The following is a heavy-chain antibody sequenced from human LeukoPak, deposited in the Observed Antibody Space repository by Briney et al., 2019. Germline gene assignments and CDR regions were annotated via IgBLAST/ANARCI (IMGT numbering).Heavy chain of an antibody. CDR1: GGSISSSSYY. D-gene: IGHD3-22*01. CDR2: IYYSGST. Sequence: PETLSLTCTVSGGSISSSSYYRGWIRQPPGKGLEWIGSIYYSGSTYYNPSLKSRVTISVDTSKNQFSLKLSSVTAADTAVYYCASHYDSSGYYPGYFDYWGQGTLVTVSS. V-gene: IGHV4-39*07. J-gene: IGHJ4*02. CDR3: ASHYDSSGYYPGYFDY.